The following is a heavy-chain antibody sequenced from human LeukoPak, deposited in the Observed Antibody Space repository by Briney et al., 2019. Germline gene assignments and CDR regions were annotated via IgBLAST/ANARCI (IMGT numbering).Heavy chain of an antibody. J-gene: IGHJ4*02. Sequence: GGSLRLSCAASGFTFTNYWMSWVRQAPGKGLELVANIKQDRSEKYYVDSVKGRFTISRDNSKNTLYLQMNSLRAEDTAVYYCAKDYVWGSYRTQYYFDYWGQGTLVTVSS. CDR1: GFTFTNYW. CDR2: IKQDRSEK. V-gene: IGHV3-7*03. D-gene: IGHD3-16*02. CDR3: AKDYVWGSYRTQYYFDY.